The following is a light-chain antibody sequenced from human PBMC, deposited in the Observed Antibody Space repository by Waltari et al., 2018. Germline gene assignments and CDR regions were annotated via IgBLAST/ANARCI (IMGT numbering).Light chain of an antibody. Sequence: QSALTQPASVSGSPGQSITISCTGTNSDVGRYKLVSWYQQHPGKAPKLMIYEGSKRPSGVSNRFSGSKSGNTASLTISGLQAEDEADYYCCSYAGSSTPYVFGTGTKVTVL. J-gene: IGLJ1*01. CDR2: EGS. CDR3: CSYAGSSTPYV. CDR1: NSDVGRYKL. V-gene: IGLV2-23*01.